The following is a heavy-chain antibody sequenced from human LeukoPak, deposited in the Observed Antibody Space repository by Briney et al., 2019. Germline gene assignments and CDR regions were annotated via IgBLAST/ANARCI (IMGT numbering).Heavy chain of an antibody. J-gene: IGHJ4*02. CDR3: ARDPNYYDSSGYYDY. D-gene: IGHD3-22*01. CDR2: IYYSGST. CDR1: GGSISSYY. V-gene: IGHV4-59*01. Sequence: PSETLSLTCTVAGGSISSYYWSWIRQPPGKGLEWIGYIYYSGSTNYNPSLKSRVTISVDPSKNQFSLKLSSGTAADTAVYYCARDPNYYDSSGYYDYWGQGTLVTVSS.